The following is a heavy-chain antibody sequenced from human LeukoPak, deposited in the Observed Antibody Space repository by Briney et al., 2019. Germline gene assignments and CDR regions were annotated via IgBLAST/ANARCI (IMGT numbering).Heavy chain of an antibody. CDR3: ARDQRGFSYSKYYFDY. Sequence: GGSLRLYCAGSGFSYSSYGMHWVRQAPGKGLEWVAVIWYDGTNKYYADSVKGRFTISRDNSKNTLYLQMNSLRAEDTAVYYCARDQRGFSYSKYYFDYWGQGTLVTVSS. J-gene: IGHJ4*02. CDR1: GFSYSSYG. CDR2: IWYDGTNK. V-gene: IGHV3-33*01. D-gene: IGHD5-18*01.